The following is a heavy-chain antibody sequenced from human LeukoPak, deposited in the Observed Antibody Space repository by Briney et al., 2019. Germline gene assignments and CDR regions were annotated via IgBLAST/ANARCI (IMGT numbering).Heavy chain of an antibody. D-gene: IGHD4-17*01. CDR2: IYYSGST. J-gene: IGHJ6*02. CDR3: AGVTLTTSGYYYGMDV. Sequence: SQTLSLTCTVSGGSISSGDYYWSWIRQPPGKGLEWIGYIYYSGSTYYNPSLKSRVTISVDTSKNQFSLKLSSVTAADTAVYYCAGVTLTTSGYYYGMDVWGQGTTVTVSS. CDR1: GGSISSGDYY. V-gene: IGHV4-30-4*01.